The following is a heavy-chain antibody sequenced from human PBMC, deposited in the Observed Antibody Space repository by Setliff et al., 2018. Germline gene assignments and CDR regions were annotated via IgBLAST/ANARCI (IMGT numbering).Heavy chain of an antibody. CDR1: GGIFNSFS. V-gene: IGHV1-69*06. D-gene: IGHD6-6*01. J-gene: IGHJ6*03. CDR3: ALEYSNSSPTVYYYMDV. Sequence: SVKVSCKASGGIFNSFSITWVRQAPGQGLEWMGRIIPLFETTNYVEKFQGRVTITADKSTSTAYMELSRLTSEDTAVYYCALEYSNSSPTVYYYMDVWGKVTTVTVSS. CDR2: IIPLFETT.